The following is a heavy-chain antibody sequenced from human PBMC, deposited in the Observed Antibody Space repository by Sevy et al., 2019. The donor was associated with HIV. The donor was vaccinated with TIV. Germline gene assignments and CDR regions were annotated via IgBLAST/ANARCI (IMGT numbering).Heavy chain of an antibody. J-gene: IGHJ4*02. CDR1: EFTFSSYS. Sequence: GGSLRLSCAASEFTFSSYSMNWVRQAPGKGLEWVSSISSSSSYIYYADSVKGRFTISRDNAKNSLYLQMNSLRAEDTAVYYCARAARRYYFDYWGQGTLVTVSS. V-gene: IGHV3-21*01. CDR2: ISSSSSYI. CDR3: ARAARRYYFDY.